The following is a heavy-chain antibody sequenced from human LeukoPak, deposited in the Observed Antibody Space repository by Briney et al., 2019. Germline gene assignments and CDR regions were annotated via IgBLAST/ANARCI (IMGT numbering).Heavy chain of an antibody. CDR1: GCTFSSYA. J-gene: IGHJ4*02. V-gene: IGHV3-23*01. CDR3: AKVPHSSSWYGGFIFDY. D-gene: IGHD6-13*01. CDR2: ISGSGGST. Sequence: PGGSLRLSCAASGCTFSSYAMSWVRQAPGKGLEWVSAISGSGGSTYYADSVKGRFTISRDNSKNTLYLQMNSLRAEDTAVYYCAKVPHSSSWYGGFIFDYWGQGTLVTVSS.